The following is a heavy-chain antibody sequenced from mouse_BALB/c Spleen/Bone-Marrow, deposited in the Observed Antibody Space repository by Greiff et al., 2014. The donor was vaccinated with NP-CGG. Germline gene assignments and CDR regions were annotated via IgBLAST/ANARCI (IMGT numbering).Heavy chain of an antibody. CDR3: TRSGTLGSMDY. Sequence: EVQLVEPGGGLVQPGGSRKLSCAASGFTFGSFGMHWVRQAPEKGLEWVAYISSGSSTIYYADTMKGRFTIPRDNPKNTLFLQMASLRSEDTAMYYCTRSGTLGSMDYWGQGTSVTVSS. D-gene: IGHD3-3*01. CDR1: GFTFGSFG. J-gene: IGHJ4*01. V-gene: IGHV5-17*02. CDR2: ISSGSSTI.